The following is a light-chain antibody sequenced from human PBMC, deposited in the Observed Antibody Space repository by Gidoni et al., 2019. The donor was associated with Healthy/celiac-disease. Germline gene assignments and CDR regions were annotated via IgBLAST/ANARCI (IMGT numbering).Light chain of an antibody. CDR1: QSVSSSY. V-gene: IGKV3-20*01. CDR2: GAS. Sequence: EIVLTQSPGTLSLSPGERATRSCRASQSVSSSYLAWYQQKPGQAPRLLIYGASSRATGIPDRFSGSGSGTDFTLTISRLDPEDFAVYYCQQYGSSQTFGQGTKVEIK. J-gene: IGKJ1*01. CDR3: QQYGSSQT.